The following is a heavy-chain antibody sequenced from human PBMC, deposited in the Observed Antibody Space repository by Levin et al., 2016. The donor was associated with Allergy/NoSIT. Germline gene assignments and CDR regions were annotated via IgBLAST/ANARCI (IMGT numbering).Heavy chain of an antibody. J-gene: IGHJ4*02. CDR2: ISGTGAYI. V-gene: IGHV3-23*01. CDR3: AKTLGTGYYIHLGFDY. D-gene: IGHD3/OR15-3a*01. Sequence: GGSLRLSCAASGFTFSSYSMNWVRQAPGRGLEWVSGISGTGAYIYYADSVRGRFTISRDSSKNTVYLQMNSLRAEDTAVYYCAKTLGTGYYIHLGFDYWGQGTPVTVSS. CDR1: GFTFSSYS.